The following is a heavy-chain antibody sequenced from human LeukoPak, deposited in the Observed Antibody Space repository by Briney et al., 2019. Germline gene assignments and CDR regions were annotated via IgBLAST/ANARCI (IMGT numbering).Heavy chain of an antibody. J-gene: IGHJ3*02. CDR2: IYPGDSAT. Sequence: GGSLKFSCKGSGYSFTSYWIGWVRQMPGKGLEWMGIIYPGDSATRYSPSFQGQVTISADKSISTAYLQWSSLKASDTAMYYCARPITMGEDDAFDIWGQGTMVTVSS. D-gene: IGHD3-10*01. CDR1: GYSFTSYW. V-gene: IGHV5-51*01. CDR3: ARPITMGEDDAFDI.